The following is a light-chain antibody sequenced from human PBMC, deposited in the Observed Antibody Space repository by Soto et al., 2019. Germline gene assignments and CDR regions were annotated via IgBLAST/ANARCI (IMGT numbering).Light chain of an antibody. CDR2: KAS. CDR1: QSISSW. CDR3: QQSNDYPLT. V-gene: IGKV1-5*03. Sequence: DIQMTQSPSTLSASVGDRVAITCRASQSISSWLAWYQQKPGKAPRLLIYKASILESGVPSRFSGSGSGTEFTLTISSLQPDDFATYYCQQSNDYPLTFGGGTKVDIK. J-gene: IGKJ4*01.